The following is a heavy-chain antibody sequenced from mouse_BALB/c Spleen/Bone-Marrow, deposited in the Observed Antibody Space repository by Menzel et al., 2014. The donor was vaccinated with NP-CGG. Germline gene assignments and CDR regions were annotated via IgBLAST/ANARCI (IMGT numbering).Heavy chain of an antibody. CDR1: GFNIKDTY. D-gene: IGHD1-1*01. CDR2: IDPANGNT. J-gene: IGHJ2*01. CDR3: AGYYYGYYFDS. V-gene: IGHV14-3*02. Sequence: VQLQQPGAELVKPGASVKLSCTASGFNIKDTYMHWVKQRPEQGLEWIGRIDPANGNTKYDPKFQGKATITAGTSSNTAYLQLSSLTSEDTAVYYCAGYYYGYYFDSWGQGTTLTVSS.